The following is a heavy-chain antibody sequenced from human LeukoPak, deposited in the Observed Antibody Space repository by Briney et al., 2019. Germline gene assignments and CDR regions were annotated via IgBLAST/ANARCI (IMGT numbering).Heavy chain of an antibody. D-gene: IGHD3-10*01. CDR2: ISAYNGNT. CDR1: GYTFTSYA. CDR3: ARGEVLLWSRRLDP. V-gene: IGHV1-18*01. Sequence: GASVKVSCKASGYTFTSYAVHWVRQAPGQRLEWMGWISAYNGNTNYAQKLQGRVTMTTDTSTSTAYMELRSLRSDDTAVYYCARGEVLLWSRRLDPWGQGTLVTVSS. J-gene: IGHJ5*02.